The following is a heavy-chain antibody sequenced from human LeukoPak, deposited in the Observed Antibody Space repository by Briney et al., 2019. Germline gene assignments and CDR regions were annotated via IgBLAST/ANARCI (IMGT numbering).Heavy chain of an antibody. D-gene: IGHD6-13*01. Sequence: GGSLRLSCAASGFTFSNYSMNWVRQAPGKGLEWVSYISSSGSTIYYADSVKGRFTISRDNAKNSLYLQMNSLRAEDTAVYYCASVGNGGAAAGSLDAFDIWGQGTMVTVSS. J-gene: IGHJ3*02. CDR1: GFTFSNYS. CDR2: ISSSGSTI. CDR3: ASVGNGGAAAGSLDAFDI. V-gene: IGHV3-48*04.